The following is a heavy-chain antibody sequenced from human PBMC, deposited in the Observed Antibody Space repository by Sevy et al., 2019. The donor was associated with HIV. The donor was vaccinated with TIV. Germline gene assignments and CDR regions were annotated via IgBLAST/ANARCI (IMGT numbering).Heavy chain of an antibody. J-gene: IGHJ4*02. Sequence: GGSLRLSCTASGFTFGDYAMSWFRQAPGKGLEWVGFIRSKAYGGTTEYAASVKGRFTISRDDSKSIAYLQMNSLKTEDTAVYYCTRGHYYDSSAQGYWGQRTLVTVSS. CDR3: TRGHYYDSSAQGY. CDR2: IRSKAYGGTT. D-gene: IGHD3-22*01. V-gene: IGHV3-49*03. CDR1: GFTFGDYA.